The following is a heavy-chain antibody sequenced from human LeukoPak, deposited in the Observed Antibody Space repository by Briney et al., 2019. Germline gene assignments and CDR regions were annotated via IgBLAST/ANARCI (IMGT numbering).Heavy chain of an antibody. D-gene: IGHD3-10*01. CDR3: ARGVLGWFGESDFDY. CDR2: IYYSGST. V-gene: IGHV4-39*07. J-gene: IGHJ4*02. CDR1: GGSISSSSYY. Sequence: PSETLSLTCTVSGGSISSSSYYWGWLRQPPGKGLEWIGSIYYSGSTYYNPSLKSRVTISVDTSKNQFSLKLSSVTAADTAVYYCARGVLGWFGESDFDYWGQGTLVTVSS.